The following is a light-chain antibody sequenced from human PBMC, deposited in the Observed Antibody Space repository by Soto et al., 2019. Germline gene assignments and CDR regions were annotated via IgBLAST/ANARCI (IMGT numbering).Light chain of an antibody. CDR2: GTS. CDR3: EYYGSSIT. V-gene: IGKV3-20*01. CDR1: QSISNNH. Sequence: EIVLTQSPGTLSLSPGERVTLSCRTSQSISNNHLAWYQKKPGQAPRLLIHGTSNRATGSPDRFSGSGSGTDFTLTFSRLEPEDFAVYYCEYYGSSITFGGGTKVEIK. J-gene: IGKJ4*01.